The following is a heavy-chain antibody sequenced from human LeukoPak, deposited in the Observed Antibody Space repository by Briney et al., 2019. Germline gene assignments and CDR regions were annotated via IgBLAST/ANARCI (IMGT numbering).Heavy chain of an antibody. Sequence: ASVKVSCKASGYTFTGYYMHWVRQAPGQGLEWMGWINPNSGGTNYAQKFQGRVTMTRDTSISTAYMELSRLRSDDTAVYYCARERVPIKRWLQSTYDYWGQGTLVTVSS. J-gene: IGHJ4*02. V-gene: IGHV1-2*02. CDR1: GYTFTGYY. D-gene: IGHD5-12*01. CDR3: ARERVPIKRWLQSTYDY. CDR2: INPNSGGT.